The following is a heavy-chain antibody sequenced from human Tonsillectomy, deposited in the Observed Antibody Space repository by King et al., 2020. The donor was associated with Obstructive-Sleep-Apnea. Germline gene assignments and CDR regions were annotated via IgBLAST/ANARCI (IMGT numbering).Heavy chain of an antibody. V-gene: IGHV4-59*01. CDR3: ARVMRRGSYPYDS. D-gene: IGHD3-16*01. J-gene: IGHJ5*02. Sequence: QLQESGPGLVKPSETLSITCTVSGDSITDYYWTWIRQPPGKGLEWIVYLYYSGSANSNPSLKSRVTISADTSKNQFFLKLRSVSAADTAVYYCARVMRRGSYPYDSWGQGTLVTVSS. CDR1: GDSITDYY. CDR2: LYYSGSA.